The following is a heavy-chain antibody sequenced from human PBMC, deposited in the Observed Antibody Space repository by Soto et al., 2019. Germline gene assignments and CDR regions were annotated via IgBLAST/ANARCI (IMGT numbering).Heavy chain of an antibody. CDR2: ISPYFGKT. V-gene: IGHV1-18*01. Sequence: ASVKVSCKSSGYTFTSYGYTWVRQAPGQGLEWLGWISPYFGKTNYAQKFQGRMTLTTDTSMGTAFMELKSLRSDDAAVYYCARDLQAVAGTIDYWGRGTLVTVSS. CDR3: ARDLQAVAGTIDY. D-gene: IGHD6-19*01. J-gene: IGHJ4*02. CDR1: GYTFTSYG.